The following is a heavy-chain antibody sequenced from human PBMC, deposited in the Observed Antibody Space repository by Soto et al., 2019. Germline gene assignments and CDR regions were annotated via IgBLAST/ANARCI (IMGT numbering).Heavy chain of an antibody. CDR2: INSGSTSV. Sequence: EVQLVESGGGLVQPGGSRRLSCVASGFTFNSYSMNWVRQAPGKGLEWISYINSGSTSVFYADSVKGRFTISRDNAKNSLYLQMNSLRAEDTAVYYCASSTSPDAYWGQGTLVTVSS. CDR3: ASSTSPDAY. J-gene: IGHJ4*02. V-gene: IGHV3-48*01. D-gene: IGHD2-2*01. CDR1: GFTFNSYS.